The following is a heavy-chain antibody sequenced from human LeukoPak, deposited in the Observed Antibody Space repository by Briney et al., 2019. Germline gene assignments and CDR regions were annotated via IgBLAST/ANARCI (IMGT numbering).Heavy chain of an antibody. CDR2: VTGDGITT. CDR1: GFTFRAFA. Sequence: PGGSLRLSCAASGFTFRAFAMSWVRQAPGKGLEWVSTVTGDGITTYYADSVKGQFTIFRDNSKNTVYLQLTSLRADDTALYYCARDSPLVDSTSGWSRNSSENWGQGTLVNVSS. J-gene: IGHJ4*02. V-gene: IGHV3-23*01. D-gene: IGHD6-19*01. CDR3: ARDSPLVDSTSGWSRNSSEN.